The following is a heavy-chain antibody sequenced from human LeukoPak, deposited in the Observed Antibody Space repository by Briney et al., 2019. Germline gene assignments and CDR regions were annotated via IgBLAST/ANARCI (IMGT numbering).Heavy chain of an antibody. V-gene: IGHV1-58*02. CDR1: GFTLTSSA. J-gene: IGHJ4*02. D-gene: IGHD6-19*01. Sequence: SVKVSCKASGFTLTSSAMQWARQARGQRLEWIGWIGVGSGNKNQAQKFKERVTNTRDMYTRKGYMELRSLRYEDTAVYYCAAAEGYSSGWELDYWGQGTLVTVSS. CDR3: AAAEGYSSGWELDY. CDR2: IGVGSGNK.